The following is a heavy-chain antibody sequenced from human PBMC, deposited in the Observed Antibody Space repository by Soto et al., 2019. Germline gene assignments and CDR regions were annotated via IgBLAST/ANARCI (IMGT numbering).Heavy chain of an antibody. D-gene: IGHD2-2*02. Sequence: NPGGSLRLAWAVSGFPLEKYGMNWVRQAPGKGLEWVSSIRFSGDDIYYADSVKGRFTISRDTARNSLYLQMNRLGVDDTALYFCARAPYTWNPEYWGQGTQVPVSS. CDR1: GFPLEKYG. CDR2: IRFSGDDI. J-gene: IGHJ4*02. V-gene: IGHV3-21*01. CDR3: ARAPYTWNPEY.